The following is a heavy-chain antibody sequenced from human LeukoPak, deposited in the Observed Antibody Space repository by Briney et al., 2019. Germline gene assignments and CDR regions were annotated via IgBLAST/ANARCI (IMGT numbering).Heavy chain of an antibody. CDR3: ARDPREYCGGDCYSDY. CDR2: ISAYNGNT. Sequence: ASVNVSCKASGYTFTIYGISWVRQAPGQGLEWMGWISAYNGNTNYAQKLQGRVTMTTDTSTSTAYMELRSLRSDDTAVYYCARDPREYCGGDCYSDYWGQGTLVTVSS. J-gene: IGHJ4*02. V-gene: IGHV1-18*01. D-gene: IGHD2-21*02. CDR1: GYTFTIYG.